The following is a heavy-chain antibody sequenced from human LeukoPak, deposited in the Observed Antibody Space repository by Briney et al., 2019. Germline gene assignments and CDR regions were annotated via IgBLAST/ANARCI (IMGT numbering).Heavy chain of an antibody. J-gene: IGHJ3*02. V-gene: IGHV4-59*01. Sequence: SETLSLTCTVSGGSISSYYWSWIRQPPGKGLEWIGYIYYSGSTNYNPSLKSRVTISVDTSKNQFSLKLSSVTAADTAVYYCARDRSYDAFDIWGQGTMVTVSS. CDR3: ARDRSYDAFDI. CDR1: GGSISSYY. CDR2: IYYSGST.